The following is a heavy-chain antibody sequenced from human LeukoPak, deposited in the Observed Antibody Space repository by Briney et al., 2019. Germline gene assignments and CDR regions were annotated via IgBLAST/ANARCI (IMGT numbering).Heavy chain of an antibody. CDR2: ISGSGGST. CDR1: GFTFNNYG. CDR3: AKVHSSGYWFDDAFDI. D-gene: IGHD3-22*01. Sequence: GGSLRLSCAASGFTFNNYGMNWVRQAPGKGLEWVSVISGSGGSTYYADSVEGRFTISRDNSKNTLYLQMNSLRAEDTAVYYCAKVHSSGYWFDDAFDIWGQGTMVTVSS. V-gene: IGHV3-23*01. J-gene: IGHJ3*02.